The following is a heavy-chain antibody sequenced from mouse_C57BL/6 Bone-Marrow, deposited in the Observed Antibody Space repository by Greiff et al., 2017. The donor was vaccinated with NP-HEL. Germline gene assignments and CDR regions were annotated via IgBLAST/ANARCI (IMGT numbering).Heavy chain of an antibody. CDR2: IDPSDSYT. D-gene: IGHD5-1*01. CDR3: ARWEYAMDY. V-gene: IGHV1-50*01. CDR1: GYTFTSYW. Sequence: QVQLQQPGAELVKPGASVKLSCKASGYTFTSYWMQWVKQRPGQGLEWIGEIDPSDSYTNYNQKFKGKATLTVDTSSSTAYMQLSSLTSEDSAVYYCARWEYAMDYWGQGTSVTVSS. J-gene: IGHJ4*01.